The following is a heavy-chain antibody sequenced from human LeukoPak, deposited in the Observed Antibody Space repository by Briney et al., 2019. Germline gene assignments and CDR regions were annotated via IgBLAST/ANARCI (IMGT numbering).Heavy chain of an antibody. CDR1: GFTFSSYS. D-gene: IGHD6-13*01. CDR2: ISSSSSYI. V-gene: IGHV3-21*01. CDR3: ARDRGIAAASPRGDY. J-gene: IGHJ4*02. Sequence: PGGSLRLSCAASGFTFSSYSMNWVRQAPGKGLEWVSSISSSSSYIYYADSVKGRFTISRDNAKNSLYLQMNSLRAEDTAVYYCARDRGIAAASPRGDYWGQGTLVTVSS.